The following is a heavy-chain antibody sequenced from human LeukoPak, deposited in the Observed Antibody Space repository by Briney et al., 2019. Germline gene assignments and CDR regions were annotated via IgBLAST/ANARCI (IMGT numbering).Heavy chain of an antibody. J-gene: IGHJ4*02. CDR1: GGSISSSSYY. Sequence: SETLSLTCNVSGGSISSSSYYWGWIRQPPGKGLEWIGSIYYSGSTYYNASLKSQVSISIDTSKNQFSLRLTSVTAADTAVYYCARQTGSGLFILPGGQGTLVAVSS. D-gene: IGHD3/OR15-3a*01. V-gene: IGHV4-39*01. CDR2: IYYSGST. CDR3: ARQTGSGLFILP.